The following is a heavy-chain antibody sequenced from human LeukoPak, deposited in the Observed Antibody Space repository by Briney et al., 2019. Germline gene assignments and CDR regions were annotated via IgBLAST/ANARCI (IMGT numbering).Heavy chain of an antibody. D-gene: IGHD6-19*01. CDR2: INSDGSST. Sequence: PGGSLRLSCAASGFTFSSYWMHWVRQAPGKGLVWVSRINSDGSSTSYADSVKGRFTISRDNAKNTPYLQMNSLRAEDTAVYYCARDGQWLVPLYYYYMDVWGKGTTVTVSS. CDR3: ARDGQWLVPLYYYYMDV. V-gene: IGHV3-74*01. J-gene: IGHJ6*03. CDR1: GFTFSSYW.